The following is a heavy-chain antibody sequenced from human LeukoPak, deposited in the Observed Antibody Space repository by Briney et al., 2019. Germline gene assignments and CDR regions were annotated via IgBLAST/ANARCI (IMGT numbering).Heavy chain of an antibody. J-gene: IGHJ6*02. CDR3: AREVVPAAMPYYYYYYGMDV. V-gene: IGHV3-74*01. Sequence: GGSLRLSCAASGFTFSSYWMHWVRQAPGKGLVWVSRINSDGSSTSYADSVKGRFTISRDNAKNTLYLQMNSLRAEDTAVYYCAREVVPAAMPYYYYYYGMDVWGQGTTVTVAS. D-gene: IGHD2-2*01. CDR2: INSDGSST. CDR1: GFTFSSYW.